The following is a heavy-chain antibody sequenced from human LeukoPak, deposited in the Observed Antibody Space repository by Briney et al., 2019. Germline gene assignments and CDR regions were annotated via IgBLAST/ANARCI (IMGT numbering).Heavy chain of an antibody. J-gene: IGHJ6*03. CDR3: ARGYYYYYYMDV. CDR1: GGSISSSNW. V-gene: IGHV4-4*02. CDR2: IYHSGST. Sequence: PSGTLSLTCAVSGGSISSSNWWSWVRQPPGKGLEWIGEIYHSGSTNYNPSLKSRVTISVDTSKNQFSLELSVTAADTAVYYCARGYYYYYYMDVWGKGTTVTVSS.